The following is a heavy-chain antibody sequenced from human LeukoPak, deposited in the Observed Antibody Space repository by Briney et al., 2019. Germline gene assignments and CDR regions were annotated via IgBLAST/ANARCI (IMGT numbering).Heavy chain of an antibody. CDR3: ARLIGDRTIYDY. Sequence: GGSLRLSCAASGFTFRTYWMSWVRQAPGKGLEWVASINQGGSETYYVESVKGRFTISIDNAMNSFFLQMNSLRAEDTAVYYCARLIGDRTIYDYWGQGTLVTVSS. CDR1: GFTFRTYW. J-gene: IGHJ4*02. V-gene: IGHV3-7*01. CDR2: INQGGSET. D-gene: IGHD6-6*01.